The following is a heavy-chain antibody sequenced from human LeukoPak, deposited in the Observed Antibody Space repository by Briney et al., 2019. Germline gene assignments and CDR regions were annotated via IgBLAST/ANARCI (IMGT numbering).Heavy chain of an antibody. CDR3: AKSASAAIDFYFDL. V-gene: IGHV3-23*01. CDR2: VSPRGRP. CDR1: GLSFDTYG. Sequence: GGSLRLSCAASGLSFDTYGMTWVRQAPQKGLEWVSAVSPRGRPYYADSVGGRFTISRDTATNTVVLQMNSLRAEDTAVYFCAKSASAAIDFYFDLWGQGALVTVSS. D-gene: IGHD6-13*01. J-gene: IGHJ4*02.